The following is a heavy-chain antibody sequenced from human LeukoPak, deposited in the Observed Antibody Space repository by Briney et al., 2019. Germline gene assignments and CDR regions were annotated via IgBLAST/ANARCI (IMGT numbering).Heavy chain of an antibody. Sequence: ASVKVSCKASGYTFTGYCMHWVRQAPGQGLEWMGWISAYNGNTNYAQTLQGRVTMTTDTSTSTAYMELRSLRSDDTAVYYCARCHYYGSGNYVRVYSPDYWGQGTLVTVSS. CDR3: ARCHYYGSGNYVRVYSPDY. CDR2: ISAYNGNT. J-gene: IGHJ4*02. D-gene: IGHD3-10*01. CDR1: GYTFTGYC. V-gene: IGHV1-18*04.